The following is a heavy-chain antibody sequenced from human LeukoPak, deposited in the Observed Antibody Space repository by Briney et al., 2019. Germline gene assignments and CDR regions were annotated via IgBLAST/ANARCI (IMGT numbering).Heavy chain of an antibody. CDR2: VWHEGNNR. CDR3: ARGWDIVATQSFDY. V-gene: IGHV3-33*01. D-gene: IGHD5-12*01. Sequence: GGPLRLSCTPPGFTLSSYAIHWIRQAPGKGLEGVAHVWHEGNNRYYADSVKGRFTIYRDNSKNTVYLQMNSLRDEDTAVYYCARGWDIVATQSFDYWGQGTLVTVSS. CDR1: GFTLSSYA. J-gene: IGHJ4*02.